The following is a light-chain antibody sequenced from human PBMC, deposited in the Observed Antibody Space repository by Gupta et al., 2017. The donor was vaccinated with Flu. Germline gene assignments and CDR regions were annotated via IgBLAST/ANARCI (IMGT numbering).Light chain of an antibody. CDR1: QSISSY. V-gene: IGKV1-39*01. CDR2: AAS. J-gene: IGKJ3*01. Sequence: DIQMTQSPSSLSASVGDRVTITCRASQSISSYLNWYQQKPGKAPKLLIYAASSLQSGVPSRFSGSGSGKDFTLTISRLQPEDFAAYYCQQSDGNPPFTFGHGTKVDIK. CDR3: QQSDGNPPFT.